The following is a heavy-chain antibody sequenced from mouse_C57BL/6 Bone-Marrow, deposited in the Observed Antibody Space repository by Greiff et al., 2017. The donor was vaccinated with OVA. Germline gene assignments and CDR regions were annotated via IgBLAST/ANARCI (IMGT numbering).Heavy chain of an antibody. V-gene: IGHV7-1*01. J-gene: IGHJ1*03. CDR1: GFTFSDFY. CDR2: SRNKANDYTT. Sequence: EVKLVESGGGLVQSGRSLRLSCATSGFTFSDFYMEWVRQAPGKGLEWIAASRNKANDYTTEYSASVKGRFIVSRDTSHSILYLQMNALRAEDTAIYYCARDAPRDGYYLYWYFDVWGTGTTVTVSS. D-gene: IGHD2-3*01. CDR3: ARDAPRDGYYLYWYFDV.